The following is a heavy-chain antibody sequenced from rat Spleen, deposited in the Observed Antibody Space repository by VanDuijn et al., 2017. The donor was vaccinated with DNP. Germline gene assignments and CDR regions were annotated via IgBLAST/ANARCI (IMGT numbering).Heavy chain of an antibody. D-gene: IGHD1-9*01. J-gene: IGHJ1*01. Sequence: EVQLVESGGDLVQPGRSLKLSCVASGFTFNKYWMTWIRQVPGKGLEWVAAITSSGGSTYYPDSGKGRFTISRDDAKNTLYLQMDSLRSEDTATYYCATPPYGYNYWYFDFWGPGTMVTVSS. CDR3: ATPPYGYNYWYFDF. CDR2: ITSSGGST. V-gene: IGHV5-31*01. CDR1: GFTFNKYW.